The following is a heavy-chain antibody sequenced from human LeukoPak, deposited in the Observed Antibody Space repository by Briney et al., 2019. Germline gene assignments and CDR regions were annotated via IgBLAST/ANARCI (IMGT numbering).Heavy chain of an antibody. Sequence: PGGSLRLSCAASGFTFSSYGMPWVRQAPGKGLEWVAVIWYDGSNKYYADSVKGRFTISRDNSKNTLYLQMNSLRAEDTAVYYCARDSIAAAGLYGMDVWGQGTTVTVSS. J-gene: IGHJ6*02. CDR2: IWYDGSNK. D-gene: IGHD6-13*01. CDR1: GFTFSSYG. V-gene: IGHV3-33*01. CDR3: ARDSIAAAGLYGMDV.